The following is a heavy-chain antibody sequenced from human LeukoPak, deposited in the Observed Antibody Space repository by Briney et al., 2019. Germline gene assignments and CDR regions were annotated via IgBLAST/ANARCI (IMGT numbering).Heavy chain of an antibody. CDR3: ARVGYYGSGSLFNI. V-gene: IGHV1-2*02. Sequence: ASVKVSCKASGYTFTVYYMHWVRQAPGQGLEWMGWINPSSGATNYAQKFQGRVAMTRDTSISTAYMELSRLRSDDTAVYYCARVGYYGSGSLFNIWGQGTMVTVSS. CDR1: GYTFTVYY. D-gene: IGHD3-10*01. J-gene: IGHJ3*02. CDR2: INPSSGAT.